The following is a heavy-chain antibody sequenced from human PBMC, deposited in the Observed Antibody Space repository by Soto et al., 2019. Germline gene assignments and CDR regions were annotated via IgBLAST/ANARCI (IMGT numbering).Heavy chain of an antibody. D-gene: IGHD3-22*01. J-gene: IGHJ4*02. V-gene: IGHV3-21*01. CDR3: ARPPNYYDSSGYYGY. CDR1: GFTFSSYS. Sequence: SLRLSYAASGFTFSSYSMNWVRQAPGKGLEWVSSISSSSSYIYYADSVKGRFTISRDNAKNSLYLQMNSLRAEDTAVYYCARPPNYYDSSGYYGYWGQGTLVTVSS. CDR2: ISSSSSYI.